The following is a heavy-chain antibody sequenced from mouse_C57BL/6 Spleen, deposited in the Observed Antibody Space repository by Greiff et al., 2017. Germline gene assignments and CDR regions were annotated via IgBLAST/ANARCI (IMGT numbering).Heavy chain of an antibody. V-gene: IGHV1-18*01. CDR1: GYTFTDYN. CDR2: INPNNGGT. D-gene: IGHD1-1*01. Sequence: VQLQQSGPELVKPGASVKIPCKASGYTFTDYNMDWVKQSPGKSLEWIGDINPNNGGTIYNQKFKGKATLTVDKSSSTAYMELRSLTSEDTAVYYCARTLYYYGSSYYAMDYWCQGTSVTVSS. CDR3: ARTLYYYGSSYYAMDY. J-gene: IGHJ4*01.